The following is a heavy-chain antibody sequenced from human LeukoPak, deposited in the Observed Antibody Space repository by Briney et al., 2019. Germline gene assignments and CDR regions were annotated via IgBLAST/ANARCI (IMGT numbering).Heavy chain of an antibody. V-gene: IGHV1-69*13. CDR3: AREEMVRGYSYGAPPLDCS. CDR2: IIPIFGTA. CDR1: GGTFSSYA. J-gene: IGHJ5*02. Sequence: GASVKVSCKASGGTFSSYAISWVRQAPGQGLEWMGGIIPIFGTANYAQKFQGRVTITADESTSTAYMELSSLRSEDTAVYYCAREEMVRGYSYGAPPLDCSWGQGTLVTVSS. D-gene: IGHD5-18*01.